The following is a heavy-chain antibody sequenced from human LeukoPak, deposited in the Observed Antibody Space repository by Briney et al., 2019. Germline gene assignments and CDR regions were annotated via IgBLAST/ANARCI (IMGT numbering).Heavy chain of an antibody. CDR2: INHSGST. CDR1: GGSFSGYY. CDR3: ARGCYDFWSGYSPFDP. Sequence: SETLSLTCAVYGGSFSGYYWSWIRQPPGKGLEWIGEINHSGSTNYNPSPKSRVTISVDTSKNQFSLKLSSVTAADTAVYYCARGCYDFWSGYSPFDPWGQGTLVTVSS. V-gene: IGHV4-34*01. D-gene: IGHD3-3*01. J-gene: IGHJ5*02.